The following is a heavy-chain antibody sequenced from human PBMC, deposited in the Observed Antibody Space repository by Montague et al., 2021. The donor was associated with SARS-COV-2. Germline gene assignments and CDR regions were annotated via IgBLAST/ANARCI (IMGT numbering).Heavy chain of an antibody. Sequence: SETLSLTCTVSGGSISSYYWGWIRQPPGKGLEWIGSIYYSGSTYYNPSLKSRVTISVDTSKNQFSLKLSSVTAADTAVYYCARTYYDILTGYYNRGAFDIWGQGTMVTVSS. D-gene: IGHD3-9*01. V-gene: IGHV4-39*01. CDR3: ARTYYDILTGYYNRGAFDI. J-gene: IGHJ3*02. CDR1: GGSISSYY. CDR2: IYYSGST.